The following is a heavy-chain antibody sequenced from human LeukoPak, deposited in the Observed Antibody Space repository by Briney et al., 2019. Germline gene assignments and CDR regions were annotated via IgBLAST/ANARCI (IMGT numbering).Heavy chain of an antibody. J-gene: IGHJ6*02. CDR1: GFTFESHN. CDR2: TSGDSKVI. Sequence: GGSLRLSCVASGFTFESHNMNWVRQAPGKGLEWVSFTSGDSKVIYYADSVKGRFTISRDNAKNSLYLQMNSLRADDTAVYYCGRDGGVAYGLDVWGQGTTVTVSS. D-gene: IGHD3-3*01. CDR3: GRDGGVAYGLDV. V-gene: IGHV3-48*01.